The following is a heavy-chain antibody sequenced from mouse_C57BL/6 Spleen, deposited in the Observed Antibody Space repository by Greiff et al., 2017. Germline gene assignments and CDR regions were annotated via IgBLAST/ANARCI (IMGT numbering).Heavy chain of an antibody. Sequence: EVQRVESGPELVKPGASVKMSCKASGYTFTDYNMHWVKQSHGKSLEWIGYINPNNGGTSYNQKFKGKATLTVNKSSSTAYMELRSLTSEDSAVYYCARTGSSYGYWYFDVWGTGTTVTVSS. D-gene: IGHD1-1*01. CDR1: GYTFTDYN. CDR2: INPNNGGT. J-gene: IGHJ1*03. CDR3: ARTGSSYGYWYFDV. V-gene: IGHV1-22*01.